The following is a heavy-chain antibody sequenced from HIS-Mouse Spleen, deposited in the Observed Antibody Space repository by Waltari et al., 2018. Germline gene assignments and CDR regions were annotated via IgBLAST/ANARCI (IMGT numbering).Heavy chain of an antibody. CDR3: AREIPYSSSWYDWYFDL. J-gene: IGHJ2*01. V-gene: IGHV4-39*07. CDR1: GGSISSSSYS. D-gene: IGHD6-13*01. CDR2: IYYSGST. Sequence: QLQLQESGPGLVKPSETLSLTCTVSGGSISSSSYSWGWIRQPPGKGLAWIGRIYYSGSTYYNPSLKSRVTISVDTSKNQFSLKLSSVTAADTAVYYCAREIPYSSSWYDWYFDLWGRGTLVTVSS.